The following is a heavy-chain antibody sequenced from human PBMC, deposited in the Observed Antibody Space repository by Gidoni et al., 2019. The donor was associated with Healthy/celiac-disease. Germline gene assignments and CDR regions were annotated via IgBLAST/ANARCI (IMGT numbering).Heavy chain of an antibody. CDR3: ARDMLAVEWGGFWSGFLDY. V-gene: IGHV1-69*01. Sequence: QVQLVQSGAEVKKPGSSVKVSCKASGGTFSSYALSWVRQAPGQGLEWMGGIIPIFGTANYAQKCQGRVTITADESTSTAYMELSSLRSEDTAVYYCARDMLAVEWGGFWSGFLDYWGQGTLVTVSS. D-gene: IGHD3-3*01. CDR1: GGTFSSYA. J-gene: IGHJ4*02. CDR2: IIPIFGTA.